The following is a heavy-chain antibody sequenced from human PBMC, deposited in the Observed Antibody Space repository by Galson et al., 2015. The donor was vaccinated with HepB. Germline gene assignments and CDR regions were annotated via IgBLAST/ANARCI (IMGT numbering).Heavy chain of an antibody. J-gene: IGHJ4*02. CDR1: GGSFSGHY. CDR3: ARRIAARRRLDY. Sequence: ETLSLTCAVYGGSFSGHYWSWIRQPPGKGLEWIGEINHSGSTNYNPSLKSRVTISVDTSKNQFSLKLSSVTAADTAVYYCARRIAARRRLDYWGQGTLVTVSS. D-gene: IGHD6-6*01. CDR2: INHSGST. V-gene: IGHV4-34*01.